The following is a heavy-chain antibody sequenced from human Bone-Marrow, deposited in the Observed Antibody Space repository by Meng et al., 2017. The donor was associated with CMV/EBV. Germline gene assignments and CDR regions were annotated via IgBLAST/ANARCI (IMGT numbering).Heavy chain of an antibody. D-gene: IGHD6-19*01. V-gene: IGHV3-21*01. CDR1: GFTFSSYS. Sequence: EPLSFPCAASGFTFSSYSMNWVRQAPGKGLEWVSSISSSSSYIYSADSVKGRFTISRDNAKNSLYLQMNSLRAEDTAVYYCARGYSSGWRIVQGSAVKSPFDYWGQGTLVTVSS. J-gene: IGHJ4*02. CDR2: ISSSSSYI. CDR3: ARGYSSGWRIVQGSAVKSPFDY.